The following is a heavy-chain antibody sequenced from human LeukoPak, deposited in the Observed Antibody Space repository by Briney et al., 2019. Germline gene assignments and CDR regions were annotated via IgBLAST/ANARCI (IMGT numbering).Heavy chain of an antibody. CDR3: ARDSAVWGSRYCSSTSCHLSSSKDHDAFDI. CDR1: GYTFTSYG. V-gene: IGHV1-18*01. Sequence: GASVKVSCKASGYTFTSYGISWVRQAPGQGLEWMGWISAYNGNTDYAQKLQGRVTMTTDTSTSTAYMELRSLRSDDTAVYYCARDSAVWGSRYCSSTSCHLSSSKDHDAFDIWGQGTMVTVSS. D-gene: IGHD2-2*01. J-gene: IGHJ3*02. CDR2: ISAYNGNT.